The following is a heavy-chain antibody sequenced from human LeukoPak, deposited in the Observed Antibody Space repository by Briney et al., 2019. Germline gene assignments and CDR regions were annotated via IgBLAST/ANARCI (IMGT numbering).Heavy chain of an antibody. D-gene: IGHD3-10*01. Sequence: PGGSLRLSCAASGFTFSSYEMNWVRQAPGKGLEWVSYISSSGSTIYYADSVKGRFTISRDNAKNSLYLQMNSLRAEDTAVYYCASALYGSGTAYWGQGTLVTVSS. J-gene: IGHJ4*02. CDR2: ISSSGSTI. V-gene: IGHV3-48*03. CDR1: GFTFSSYE. CDR3: ASALYGSGTAY.